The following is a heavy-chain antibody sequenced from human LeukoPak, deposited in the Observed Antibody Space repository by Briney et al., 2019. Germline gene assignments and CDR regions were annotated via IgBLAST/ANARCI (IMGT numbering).Heavy chain of an antibody. Sequence: GGSLRLSCAASGFTFSSYSMNWVRQTPGKGLEWVSSISSSSTYIYYADSVKGRFTISRDNAKNSLYLQMNSLRAEDTAVYYCARGHVLRFLEWLPCFDYWGQGTLVTVSS. D-gene: IGHD3-3*01. CDR2: ISSSSTYI. V-gene: IGHV3-21*01. CDR1: GFTFSSYS. J-gene: IGHJ4*02. CDR3: ARGHVLRFLEWLPCFDY.